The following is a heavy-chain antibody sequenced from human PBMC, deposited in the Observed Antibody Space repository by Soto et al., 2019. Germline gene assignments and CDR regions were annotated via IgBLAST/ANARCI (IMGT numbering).Heavy chain of an antibody. Sequence: QVQLVQSGAEVKKPGASVKVSCKASGYTFTGYYMHWVRQAPGQGLEWMGWINPNSGGTNYAQKCQGWVTMTRDTSISTAYMELSRLRSDDTAVYYCARVTAIGLELRVWGQGTLVTVSS. D-gene: IGHD1-7*01. J-gene: IGHJ4*02. CDR1: GYTFTGYY. CDR3: ARVTAIGLELRV. CDR2: INPNSGGT. V-gene: IGHV1-2*04.